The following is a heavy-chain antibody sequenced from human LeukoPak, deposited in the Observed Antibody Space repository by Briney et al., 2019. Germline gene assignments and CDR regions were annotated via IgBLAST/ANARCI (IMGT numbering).Heavy chain of an antibody. CDR2: IYSGGST. Sequence: GGSLRLSCAASGFTVSSDYMSWVRQAPGKGLEWVSVIYSGGSTYYADSVKGRFTISRHNSKNTLYLQMNSLRAEDTAVYYCARDPPTRYSDWGQGTLVTVSS. J-gene: IGHJ4*02. V-gene: IGHV3-53*04. CDR1: GFTVSSDY. D-gene: IGHD5-18*01. CDR3: ARDPPTRYSD.